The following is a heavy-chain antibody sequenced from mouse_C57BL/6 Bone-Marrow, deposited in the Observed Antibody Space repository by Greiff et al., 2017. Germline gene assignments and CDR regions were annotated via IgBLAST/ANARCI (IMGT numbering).Heavy chain of an antibody. Sequence: QVHVKQPGAELVKPGASVKMSCKASGYTFTSYWITWVKQRPGQGLEWIGDIYPGSGSTNYNEKFKSKATLTVDTSSSTAYMQLSSLTSEDSAVYYGARGPPTVVEPWFAYWGQGTLVTVSA. CDR1: GYTFTSYW. CDR3: ARGPPTVVEPWFAY. V-gene: IGHV1-55*01. D-gene: IGHD1-1*01. CDR2: IYPGSGST. J-gene: IGHJ3*01.